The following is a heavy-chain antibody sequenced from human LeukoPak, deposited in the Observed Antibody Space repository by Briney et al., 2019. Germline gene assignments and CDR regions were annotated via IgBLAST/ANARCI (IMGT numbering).Heavy chain of an antibody. CDR3: ARDVDIVATIYGDAFDI. CDR2: INPNSGGT. D-gene: IGHD5-12*01. V-gene: IGHV1-2*02. CDR1: GYTFTGYY. J-gene: IGHJ3*02. Sequence: GASVKVSCKASGYTFTGYYMHWVRQAPGQGLEWMGWINPNSGGTNYAQKFQGRVTMTRDTSISTAYMELSRLRSDDTAVYYCARDVDIVATIYGDAFDIWGQGTMVTVSS.